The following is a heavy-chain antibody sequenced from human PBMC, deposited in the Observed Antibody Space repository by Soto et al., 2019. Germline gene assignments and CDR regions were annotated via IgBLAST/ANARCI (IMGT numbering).Heavy chain of an antibody. CDR2: ISAYNGNT. D-gene: IGHD5-12*01. CDR1: GYTFTSYG. CDR3: ASYGGYSGYDYEEMTNSLYYYYMDV. J-gene: IGHJ6*03. Sequence: ASVKVSCKASGYTFTSYGISWVRQAPGQGLEWMGWISAYNGNTNYAQKLQGRVTMTTDTSTSTAYMELRSLRSDDTAVYYCASYGGYSGYDYEEMTNSLYYYYMDVWGKGTTVTVSS. V-gene: IGHV1-18*01.